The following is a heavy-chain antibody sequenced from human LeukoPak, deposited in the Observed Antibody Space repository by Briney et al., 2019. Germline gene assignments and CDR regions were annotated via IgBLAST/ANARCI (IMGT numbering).Heavy chain of an antibody. CDR2: ISWNSGSI. J-gene: IGHJ3*02. V-gene: IGHV3-9*01. CDR1: GFTFDDYA. D-gene: IGHD3-10*01. CDR3: AILYSQITMVRGKAFDI. Sequence: PGGSLRLSCAASGFTFDDYAMHWVRHAPGKGLEWVSGISWNSGSIGYADSVKGRFTISRDNAKNSLYLQMNSLRAEDTALYYCAILYSQITMVRGKAFDIWGQGTMVTVSS.